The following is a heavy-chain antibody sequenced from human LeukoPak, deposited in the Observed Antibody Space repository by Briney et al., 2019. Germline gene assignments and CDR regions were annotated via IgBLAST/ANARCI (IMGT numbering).Heavy chain of an antibody. Sequence: GGSLRLSCAASKFTFGSLWMNWVRLVPGKGLLWVSRINPDASDTEYADSVKGRFTVSRDNARNTLYLEMRSLSVQDSGLYYCARVRNGYSSGLDVWGPGTWVTVSS. D-gene: IGHD2-15*01. CDR2: INPDASDT. J-gene: IGHJ6*02. V-gene: IGHV3-74*01. CDR3: ARVRNGYSSGLDV. CDR1: KFTFGSLW.